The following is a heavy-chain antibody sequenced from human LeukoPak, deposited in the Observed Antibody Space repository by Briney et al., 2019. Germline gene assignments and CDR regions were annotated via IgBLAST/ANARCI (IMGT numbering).Heavy chain of an antibody. CDR1: GFTFYYYG. CDR3: AKVVQYTASTGTGLDY. J-gene: IGHJ4*02. V-gene: IGHV3-33*06. Sequence: GGSLRLSCAPSGFTFYYYGMHRVRQAPGKGRDWVAVIWNDGSYKYYADPVKGRFTISRDNPKNTLYLQMNSLRAEDTAIYYCAKVVQYTASTGTGLDYWGQGTLVTVSS. CDR2: IWNDGSYK. D-gene: IGHD6-13*01.